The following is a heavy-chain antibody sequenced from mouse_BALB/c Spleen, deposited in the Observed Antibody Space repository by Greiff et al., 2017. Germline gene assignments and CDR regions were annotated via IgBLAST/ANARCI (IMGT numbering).Heavy chain of an antibody. J-gene: IGHJ1*01. CDR3: AREYEGYVDV. D-gene: IGHD2-14*01. CDR1: GYTFTSYW. Sequence: QVQLQQSGAELARPGASVKLSCKASGYTFTSYWMQWVKQRPGQGLEWIGAIYPGDGATRYTQKFNGKATLTADKSSSTAYMQLSGLASEDSAVYYCAREYEGYVDVWGAGTTVTVSS. CDR2: IYPGDGAT. V-gene: IGHV1-87*01.